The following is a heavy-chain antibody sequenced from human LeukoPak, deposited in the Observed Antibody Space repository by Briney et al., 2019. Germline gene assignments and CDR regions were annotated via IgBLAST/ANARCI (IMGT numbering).Heavy chain of an antibody. J-gene: IGHJ6*02. CDR1: GESFSGYY. D-gene: IGHD6-6*01. Sequence: SETLSLTCAVYGESFSGYYWSWIRQPPGKGLEWIGEINHSGSTNYNPSLKSRVTISVDTSKNQFSLKLSSVTAADTAVYYCARAGKRDPQHLRPIDYYYYGMDVWGQGTTVTVSS. CDR2: INHSGST. CDR3: ARAGKRDPQHLRPIDYYYYGMDV. V-gene: IGHV4-34*01.